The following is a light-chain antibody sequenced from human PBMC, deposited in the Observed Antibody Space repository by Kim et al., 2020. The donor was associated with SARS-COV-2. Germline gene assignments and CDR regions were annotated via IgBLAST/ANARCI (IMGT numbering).Light chain of an antibody. CDR1: QDISSF. CDR2: TAS. CDR3: QHLNTYPLT. J-gene: IGKJ5*01. Sequence: AYVGDRVTMNGRARQDISSFLAGYQQKPGKAPNLLIYTASTLQSGVPSRFSGSGSGTEFTLTISSLQPEDVATYYCQHLNTYPLTFGQGTRLEIK. V-gene: IGKV1-9*01.